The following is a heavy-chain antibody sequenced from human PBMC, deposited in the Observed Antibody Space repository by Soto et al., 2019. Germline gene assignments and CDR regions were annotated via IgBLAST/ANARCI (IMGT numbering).Heavy chain of an antibody. Sequence: SETLSLTCTVSDGSFRGYYWSWIHQPPDKGLEWIGGINHSGSTNYNPSLKSRVTISVDTSKSQCFLKLSSVTAADTAVYYCARGGRSGWRSYWYFDLWGRGTLVTVSS. V-gene: IGHV4-34*01. D-gene: IGHD6-19*01. CDR2: INHSGST. CDR3: ARGGRSGWRSYWYFDL. J-gene: IGHJ2*01. CDR1: DGSFRGYY.